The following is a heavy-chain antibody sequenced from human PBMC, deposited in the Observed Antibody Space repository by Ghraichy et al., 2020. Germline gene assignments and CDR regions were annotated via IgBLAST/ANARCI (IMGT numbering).Heavy chain of an antibody. D-gene: IGHD2-8*01. CDR2: IGPYDSQT. CDR3: ARHSSASGVPGADR. J-gene: IGHJ1*01. Sequence: GESLNISCKASGYNFFNNWISWVRQKPGKGLEWMGTIGPYDSQTKYSPSFQGHITISSEKSTTSVYLHWSTLKATDTAMYYCARHSSASGVPGADRWGQGTLVTVSS. V-gene: IGHV5-10-1*01. CDR1: GYNFFNNW.